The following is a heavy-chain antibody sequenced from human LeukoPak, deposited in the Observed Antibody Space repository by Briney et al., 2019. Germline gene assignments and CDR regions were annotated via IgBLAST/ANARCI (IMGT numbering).Heavy chain of an antibody. CDR3: ARARGNYYDSSHFDY. CDR2: IYYSGST. V-gene: IGHV4-39*07. Sequence: PSETLSLTCTVSGGSIDSSSYYWGWIRQPLGKGLEWIGSIYYSGSTYYNPSLKSRVTISVDTSKNQFSLKLSSVTAADTAVYYCARARGNYYDSSHFDYWGQGTLVTVSS. CDR1: GGSIDSSSYY. J-gene: IGHJ4*02. D-gene: IGHD3-22*01.